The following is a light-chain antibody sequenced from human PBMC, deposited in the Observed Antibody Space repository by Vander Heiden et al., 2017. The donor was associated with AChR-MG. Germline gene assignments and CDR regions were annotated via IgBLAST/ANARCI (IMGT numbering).Light chain of an antibody. CDR1: QSVSSF. V-gene: IGKV3-11*01. Sequence: EIVLTQSPATLSLSPGERATLSCRASQSVSSFLAWYQQKPGQAPSLLIYDVSIRATGIPARFSGSGSGTDFTLTISSLEPEDFAVYYCQQRIKWPLTFGQGTRLEIK. CDR3: QQRIKWPLT. J-gene: IGKJ5*01. CDR2: DVS.